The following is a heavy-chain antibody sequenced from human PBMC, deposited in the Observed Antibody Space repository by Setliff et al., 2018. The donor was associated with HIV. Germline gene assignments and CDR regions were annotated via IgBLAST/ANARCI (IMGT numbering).Heavy chain of an antibody. CDR1: GGSFSGYY. J-gene: IGHJ4*02. CDR3: ARHRGITGSFDY. V-gene: IGHV4-34*01. D-gene: IGHD1-20*01. CDR2: INHSGST. Sequence: PSETLSLTCAVYGGSFSGYYWSWIRQPPGKGLEWIGEINHSGSTNYNPSLKSRVTISVDTSKNQFSLKLSSVTAADTAVFYCARHRGITGSFDYWGQGTLVTVSS.